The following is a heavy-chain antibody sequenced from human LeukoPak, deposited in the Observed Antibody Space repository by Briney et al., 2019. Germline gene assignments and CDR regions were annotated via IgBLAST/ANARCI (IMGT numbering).Heavy chain of an antibody. Sequence: ASVHVSCMSSGYTFTGYYIHWVRQAPAQGLDWMGWINPNSGGTNYQQRFQGRVTVTRDTSINTVYMELNSLRSDDTAVDYCATGGGSSGYPEYWGQGSLITVSS. J-gene: IGHJ4*02. CDR1: GYTFTGYY. D-gene: IGHD3-22*01. V-gene: IGHV1-2*02. CDR3: ATGGGSSGYPEY. CDR2: INPNSGGT.